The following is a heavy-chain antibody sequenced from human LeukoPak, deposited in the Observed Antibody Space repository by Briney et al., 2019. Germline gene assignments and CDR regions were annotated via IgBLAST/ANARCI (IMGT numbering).Heavy chain of an antibody. CDR2: ISGSGGST. CDR3: AKDMMGQWLVRWYFDL. V-gene: IGHV3-23*01. CDR1: GFTFSSYA. J-gene: IGHJ2*01. D-gene: IGHD6-19*01. Sequence: PGGSLRLSCAASGFTFSSYAMSWVRQAPGKGLEWVSAISGSGGSTYYADSVEGRFTISRDNSKNTLYLQMNSLRAEDTAVYYCAKDMMGQWLVRWYFDLWGRGTLVTVSS.